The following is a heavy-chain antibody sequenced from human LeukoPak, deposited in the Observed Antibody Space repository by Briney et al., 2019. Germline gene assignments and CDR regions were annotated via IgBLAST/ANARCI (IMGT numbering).Heavy chain of an antibody. Sequence: ASVKVSRKASGYTFTAHYMHWVRQAPGQGLEWLGWISPNSGGTNYAQKFQGRVTMARDTSFNIAYMELSRLRSDDTAVYYRASLQWLASTTFDYWGQGTLVTVSS. CDR3: ASLQWLASTTFDY. CDR1: GYTFTAHY. J-gene: IGHJ4*02. CDR2: ISPNSGGT. V-gene: IGHV1-2*02. D-gene: IGHD6-19*01.